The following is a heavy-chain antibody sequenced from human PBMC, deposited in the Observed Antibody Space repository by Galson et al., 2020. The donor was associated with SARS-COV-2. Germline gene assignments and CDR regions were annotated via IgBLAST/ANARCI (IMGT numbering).Heavy chain of an antibody. Sequence: QLGESLKISCAASGFTFTNYGLHWVRQASGKGLEWVAFIALDGSNKYYTDSVKGRFTISRDNSKNTLYLQMNSLRAEDTAVYYCAKDVNSHCVGDCYDYWGQGTLVTVSS. CDR2: IALDGSNK. CDR1: GFTFTNYG. D-gene: IGHD2-21*01. V-gene: IGHV3-30*02. CDR3: AKDVNSHCVGDCYDY. J-gene: IGHJ4*02.